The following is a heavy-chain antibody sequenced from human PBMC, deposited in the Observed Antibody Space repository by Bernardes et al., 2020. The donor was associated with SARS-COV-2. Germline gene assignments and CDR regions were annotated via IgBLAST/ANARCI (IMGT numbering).Heavy chain of an antibody. CDR2: ISTSGST. V-gene: IGHV4-61*02. CDR3: ARASVGVRGWFDP. D-gene: IGHD1-26*01. J-gene: IGHJ5*02. Sequence: SETLSLTCTVSGGSISSGSYFWSWIRQPAGKGLEWIGRISTSGSTRYNPALKSRVTISVDTSKNQFSLKLSSVTAADTAMYYCARASVGVRGWFDPWGQGTLVTVSS. CDR1: GGSISSGSYF.